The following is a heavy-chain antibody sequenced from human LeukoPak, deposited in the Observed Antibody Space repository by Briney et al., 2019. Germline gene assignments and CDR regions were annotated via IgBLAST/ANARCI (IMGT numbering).Heavy chain of an antibody. CDR1: GGSISSSNR. D-gene: IGHD5-18*01. J-gene: IGHJ4*02. CDR2: IYHSGST. Sequence: SGTLSLTCAVSGGSISSSNRWSWVRQPPGKGLEWIGEIYHSGSTNYNPSLKSRVTISVDKSKNQFSLKLSSVTAADTAVYYCARDFDHSGYSYGQLGYWGQGTLVTVSS. CDR3: ARDFDHSGYSYGQLGY. V-gene: IGHV4-4*02.